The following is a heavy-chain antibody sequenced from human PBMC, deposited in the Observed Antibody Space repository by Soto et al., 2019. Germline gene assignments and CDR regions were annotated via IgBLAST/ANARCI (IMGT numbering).Heavy chain of an antibody. D-gene: IGHD5-18*01. V-gene: IGHV3-74*01. CDR1: GFTFSSYW. CDR3: ARSAMAPPSYYYYYMDV. Sequence: EVQLVESGGGLVQPGGSLRLSCAASGFTFSSYWMHWVRQAPGKGLVWVSRTNSDGSSTSYADSVKGRFTISRDNAKNTLYLQMNSLRAEDTAVYYCARSAMAPPSYYYYYMDVWGKGTTVTVSS. J-gene: IGHJ6*03. CDR2: TNSDGSST.